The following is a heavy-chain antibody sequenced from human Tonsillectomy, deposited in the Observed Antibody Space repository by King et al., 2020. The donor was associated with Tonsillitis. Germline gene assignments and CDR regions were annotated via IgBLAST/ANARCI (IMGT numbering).Heavy chain of an antibody. J-gene: IGHJ4*02. CDR3: AAEGGSY. CDR1: GFTFSSFE. V-gene: IGHV3-48*03. Sequence: VQLVESGGGLEQPGGSLRLSCEASGFTFSSFEMNWVRQAPGTGLEWISYISSSGNTIYYADSVKGRFTISRDNAKNSLYLQMNSLRDDDTAVYYCAAEGGSYWGQGTLVTVSS. D-gene: IGHD3-16*01. CDR2: ISSSGNTI.